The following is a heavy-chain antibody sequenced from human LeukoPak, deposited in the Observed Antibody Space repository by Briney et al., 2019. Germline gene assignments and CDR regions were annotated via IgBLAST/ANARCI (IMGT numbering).Heavy chain of an antibody. J-gene: IGHJ5*02. V-gene: IGHV4-34*01. CDR1: GGSFSGYY. D-gene: IGHD3-10*01. Sequence: SETLSLTCAVYGGSFSGYYWSWIRQPPGKGLEWIGEINHSGSTNYNPSLKSRVTISVDTFKNQFSLKLSSVTAADTAVYYCARSWFGELSDWFDPWGQGTLVTVSS. CDR2: INHSGST. CDR3: ARSWFGELSDWFDP.